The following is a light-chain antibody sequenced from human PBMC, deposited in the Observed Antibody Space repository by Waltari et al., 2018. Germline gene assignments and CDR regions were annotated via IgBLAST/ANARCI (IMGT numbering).Light chain of an antibody. J-gene: IGLJ3*02. V-gene: IGLV1-44*01. CDR2: GNN. CDR3: ATWDDYLRGV. CDR1: SSNIETNT. Sequence: QSVLTQPPSASGTPGQRVTISCSGSSSNIETNTVNWYQQVPGAAPKLLIYGNNQRPSGVPDRFPGSKSGTSASLAISGLQSEDEADYYCATWDDYLRGVFGGGTKLTVL.